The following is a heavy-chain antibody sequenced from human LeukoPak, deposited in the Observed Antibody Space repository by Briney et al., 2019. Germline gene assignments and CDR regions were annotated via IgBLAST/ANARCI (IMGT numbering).Heavy chain of an antibody. CDR1: GGTFSSYA. CDR3: ARGDCSGGSCYSSLGSY. J-gene: IGHJ4*02. Sequence: SVKVSCKASGGTFSSYAISWVRQAPGQGLEWMGGIIPIFGTANYAQKFQGRVTITADESTSTAYMELSSLRSEDTAVYYCARGDCSGGSCYSSLGSYWGQGTLVTVSS. V-gene: IGHV1-69*13. D-gene: IGHD2-15*01. CDR2: IIPIFGTA.